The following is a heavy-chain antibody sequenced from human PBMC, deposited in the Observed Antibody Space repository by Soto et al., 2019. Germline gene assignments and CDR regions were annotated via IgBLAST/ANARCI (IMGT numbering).Heavy chain of an antibody. CDR2: IRKDESKM. J-gene: IGHJ3*01. CDR3: TRDISPGTSGWYFDAFDL. V-gene: IGHV3-7*05. CDR1: GFIFGNYW. D-gene: IGHD6-19*01. Sequence: EVQLVESGGGLVQPGGSLRLSCTGSGFIFGNYWMTWVRQAPGQGLEWVANIRKDESKMSYLDSVRGRFTISRDNAKNSLFLQMNDLRAEDTALYSCTRDISPGTSGWYFDAFDLWGQGTMVTVSS.